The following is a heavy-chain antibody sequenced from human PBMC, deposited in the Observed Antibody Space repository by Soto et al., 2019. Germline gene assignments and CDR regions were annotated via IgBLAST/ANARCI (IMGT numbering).Heavy chain of an antibody. V-gene: IGHV4-4*02. Sequence: SETLSLTCAVSSGSISSSNWWSWVRQPPGKGLEWIGEIYHSGSTNYNPSLKSRVTISVDKSKNQFSLKLSSVTAADTAVYYCARGVPAAMGNNWFDPWGQGTLVTVSS. CDR3: ARGVPAAMGNNWFDP. CDR1: SGSISSSNW. CDR2: IYHSGST. J-gene: IGHJ5*02. D-gene: IGHD2-2*01.